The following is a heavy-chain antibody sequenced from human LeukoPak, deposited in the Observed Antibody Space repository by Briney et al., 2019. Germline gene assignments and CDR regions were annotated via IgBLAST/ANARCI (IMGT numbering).Heavy chain of an antibody. D-gene: IGHD1-26*01. V-gene: IGHV1-3*01. J-gene: IGHJ4*02. CDR1: GYTFTSYA. CDR2: INAGNGNT. Sequence: ASVKVFCKASGYTFTSYAMHWVRQAPGQRLEWMGWINAGNGNTKYSQKFQGRVTITRDTSASTAYMELSSLRSEDTAVYYCARDWASLGATGFDYWGQGTLVTVSS. CDR3: ARDWASLGATGFDY.